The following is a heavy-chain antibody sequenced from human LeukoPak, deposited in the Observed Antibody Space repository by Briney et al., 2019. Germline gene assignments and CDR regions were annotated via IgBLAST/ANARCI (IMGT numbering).Heavy chain of an antibody. CDR3: AKAGRSGWYPGWPFDI. CDR1: GFTFLTYA. Sequence: GGSLRLSCAASGFTFLTYAMSWVRQAPGKGLQWFSVIRDRGASTYYADSVKGRFTISRDNSKNTLYLQMNSLRAEDTAVYYCAKAGRSGWYPGWPFDIWGQGTMVTVSS. J-gene: IGHJ3*02. D-gene: IGHD6-19*01. V-gene: IGHV3-23*01. CDR2: IRDRGAST.